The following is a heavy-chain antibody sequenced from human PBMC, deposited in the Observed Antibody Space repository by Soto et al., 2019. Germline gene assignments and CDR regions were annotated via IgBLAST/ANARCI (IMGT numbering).Heavy chain of an antibody. D-gene: IGHD2-2*01. CDR2: IIPIFGTA. J-gene: IGHJ6*02. CDR3: ARDSDCSSTSCCGEVYYYGMDV. CDR1: GGTFSSYA. V-gene: IGHV1-69*01. Sequence: QVQLVQSGAEVKKPGSSVKVSCKASGGTFSSYAISWVRQAPGQGLEWMGGIIPIFGTANYAQKFQGRVTITADESTSTAYIELSSLRSEDTAVYYCARDSDCSSTSCCGEVYYYGMDVWGQGTTVTVSS.